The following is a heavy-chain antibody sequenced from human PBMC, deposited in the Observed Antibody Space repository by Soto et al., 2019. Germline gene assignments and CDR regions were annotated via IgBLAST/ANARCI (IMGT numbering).Heavy chain of an antibody. CDR2: IYPGDSYT. Sequence: PGDSLNISCKGSGCTFTNYSIGWVRQMSGKGLEWMGVIYPGDSYTKYNPSFQGHFTISADEYITNTYLQWSSLKGTDTAISYGAASIFYYGIDVWRQGTRVTVSS. J-gene: IGHJ6*02. V-gene: IGHV5-51*01. CDR1: GCTFTNYS. CDR3: AASIFYYGIDV.